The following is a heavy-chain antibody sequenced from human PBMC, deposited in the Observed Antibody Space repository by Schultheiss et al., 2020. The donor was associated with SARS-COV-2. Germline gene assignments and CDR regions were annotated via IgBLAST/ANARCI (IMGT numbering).Heavy chain of an antibody. D-gene: IGHD1-26*01. Sequence: SETLSLTCTVSGGSISSSSYYWSWIRQPPGKGLEWIGSIYHSGSTYYNPSLKSRVTISVDTSKNQFSLKLSSVTAADTAVYYCAREASGSRFDYWGQGTPVTVSS. CDR2: IYHSGST. J-gene: IGHJ4*02. CDR3: AREASGSRFDY. CDR1: GGSISSSSYY. V-gene: IGHV4-39*07.